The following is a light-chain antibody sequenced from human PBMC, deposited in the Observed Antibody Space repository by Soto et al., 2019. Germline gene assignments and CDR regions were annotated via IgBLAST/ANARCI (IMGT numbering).Light chain of an antibody. CDR3: CSYAGSRGLV. V-gene: IGLV1-44*01. CDR1: SSNIGRNI. CDR2: SDN. Sequence: QSVLTQPPSASGTPGQRVTIYCSGSSSNIGRNIVLWYQQVPGTAPKFLIYSDNERPSGVPDRFSASKSGTSASLAISGLQSEDEAEYYCCSYAGSRGLVFGGGTKVTVL. J-gene: IGLJ2*01.